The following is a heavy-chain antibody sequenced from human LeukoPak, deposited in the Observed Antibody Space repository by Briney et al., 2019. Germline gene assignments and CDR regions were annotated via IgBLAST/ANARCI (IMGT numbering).Heavy chain of an antibody. Sequence: PSETLSLTCTVSGGSISSYYWSWIRQPAGKGLEWIGRIYTSGSTNYNPSLKSRVTISVDKSKNQFSLKLSSVTAADTTVYYCARDVPGSSGHPGSAFDIWGQGTMVTVSS. CDR3: ARDVPGSSGHPGSAFDI. D-gene: IGHD3-22*01. V-gene: IGHV4-4*07. CDR2: IYTSGST. J-gene: IGHJ3*02. CDR1: GGSISSYY.